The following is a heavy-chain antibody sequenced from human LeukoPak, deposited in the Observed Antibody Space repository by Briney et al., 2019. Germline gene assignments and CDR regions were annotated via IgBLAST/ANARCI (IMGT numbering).Heavy chain of an antibody. CDR1: GGTFSSYA. D-gene: IGHD2-15*01. CDR2: IIPIFGTA. Sequence: SVKVSCKASGGTFSSYAISWVRQAPGQGLEWMGGIIPIFGTANYAQKFQGRATITADESTSTAYMELSSLRSEDTAVYYCARTGYCSGGSCADYWGQGTLVTVSS. J-gene: IGHJ4*02. CDR3: ARTGYCSGGSCADY. V-gene: IGHV1-69*01.